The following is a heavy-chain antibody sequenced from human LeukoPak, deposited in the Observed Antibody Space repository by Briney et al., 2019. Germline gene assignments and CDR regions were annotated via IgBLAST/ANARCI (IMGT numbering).Heavy chain of an antibody. D-gene: IGHD2-2*01. CDR1: GYSFTSYW. CDR2: IYPGDSDT. V-gene: IGHV5-51*01. Sequence: GESLKISCKGSGYSFTSYWIGWVRQMPGKGLEWMGIIYPGDSDTRYSPSFQGQVTISADKSISTAYLQCSSLKASDTAMYYCARLVVPVTYYFDYWGQGTLVTVSS. CDR3: ARLVVPVTYYFDY. J-gene: IGHJ4*02.